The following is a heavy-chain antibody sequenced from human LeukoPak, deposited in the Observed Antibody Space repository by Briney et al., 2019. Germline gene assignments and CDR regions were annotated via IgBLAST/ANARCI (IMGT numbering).Heavy chain of an antibody. CDR3: ARDFYASGFYFWFDP. Sequence: KPSETLSLTCTVSGGYTGSHYWSWIRQPAGKGLEWIGRISPSGTTHYNPSLGSRVTMSVDTSNNFFSLRLTSVTAADTAVYYCARDFYASGFYFWFDPWGQGILVTVSS. D-gene: IGHD2/OR15-2a*01. J-gene: IGHJ5*02. CDR2: ISPSGTT. V-gene: IGHV4-4*07. CDR1: GGYTGSHY.